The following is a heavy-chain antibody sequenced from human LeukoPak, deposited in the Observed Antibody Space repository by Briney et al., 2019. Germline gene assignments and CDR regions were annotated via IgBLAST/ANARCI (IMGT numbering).Heavy chain of an antibody. CDR3: ARDIGDSSSSPYFDY. V-gene: IGHV4-34*01. CDR2: INHSGST. Sequence: SETLSLTCAVYGGSFSGYYWSWIRQPPGKGLEWIGEINHSGSTNYNPSLKSRVTISVDTSKNQFSLKLSSVTAADTAVYYCARDIGDSSSSPYFDYWGQGTLVTVSS. J-gene: IGHJ4*02. CDR1: GGSFSGYY. D-gene: IGHD6-6*01.